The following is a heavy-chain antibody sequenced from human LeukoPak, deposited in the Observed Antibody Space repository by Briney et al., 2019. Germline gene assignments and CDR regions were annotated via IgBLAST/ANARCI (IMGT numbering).Heavy chain of an antibody. CDR1: GGSISSYY. CDR2: RYYSGST. CDR3: ARRGSDSSGYKLYYFDY. J-gene: IGHJ4*02. D-gene: IGHD3-22*01. Sequence: KSSETLSLTCTVSGGSISSYYWSWIRQPPGKGREWIGYRYYSGSTNYNPSLESRVTISVDTAKNQFSLKLSSVTAADTAVYYCARRGSDSSGYKLYYFDYWGQGTLVTVSS. V-gene: IGHV4-59*08.